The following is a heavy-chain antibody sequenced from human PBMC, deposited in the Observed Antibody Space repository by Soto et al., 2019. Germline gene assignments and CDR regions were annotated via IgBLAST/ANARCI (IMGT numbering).Heavy chain of an antibody. CDR1: GYTFTSYA. CDR3: ARGRVVTHVDY. J-gene: IGHJ4*02. Sequence: QVQLVQSGAEEKKPGASVKVSCKASGYTFTSYAMHWVRQAPGQRLEWMGWINAGNGNTKYSQKFQGRVTITRDTAASTGYMALSRLRSEDTAVYYCARGRVVTHVDYWGQGTLVTVSS. CDR2: INAGNGNT. V-gene: IGHV1-3*05. D-gene: IGHD2-15*01.